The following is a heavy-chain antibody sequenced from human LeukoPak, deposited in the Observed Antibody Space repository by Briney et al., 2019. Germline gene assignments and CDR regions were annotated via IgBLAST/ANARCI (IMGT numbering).Heavy chain of an antibody. D-gene: IGHD3-22*01. Sequence: PSETLSLTCTVSGGSISSYYWSWIRQPPGKGLEWIGYIYYSGSTNYNPSLKSRVTTSVDTSKNQFSLKLSSVTAADTAVYYCARHRAYYDSFDYWGQGTLVTVSS. CDR2: IYYSGST. J-gene: IGHJ4*02. V-gene: IGHV4-59*08. CDR1: GGSISSYY. CDR3: ARHRAYYDSFDY.